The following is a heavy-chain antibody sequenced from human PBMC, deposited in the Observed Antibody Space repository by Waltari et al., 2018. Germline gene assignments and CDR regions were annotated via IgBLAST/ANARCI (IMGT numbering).Heavy chain of an antibody. Sequence: QVQLQESGPGLVKPSETLSLTCAVSGYSISSGYYWGWIRQPPGKGLEWIGSIYHSGSTYYNPSLKRRVTISVDTSKNQFSLKLSSVTAADTAMYYCARHGGYSSFVNYWGQGTLVTVSS. CDR1: GYSISSGYY. J-gene: IGHJ4*02. CDR3: ARHGGYSSFVNY. V-gene: IGHV4-38-2*01. D-gene: IGHD6-13*01. CDR2: IYHSGST.